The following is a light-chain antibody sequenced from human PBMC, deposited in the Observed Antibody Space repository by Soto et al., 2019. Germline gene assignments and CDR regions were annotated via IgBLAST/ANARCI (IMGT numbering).Light chain of an antibody. CDR2: STT. CDR1: TGAVTSGYY. CDR3: ILFSGDSVL. J-gene: IGLJ2*01. V-gene: IGLV7-43*01. Sequence: QAVVTQEPSLTVSPGGTVTLTCASSTGAVTSGYYPNWFQQKPGQPPRALIYSTTYRHSWTPARFSGSLLGGKAALTLSGVQPEDEADYYCILFSGDSVLFGGGTKLTVL.